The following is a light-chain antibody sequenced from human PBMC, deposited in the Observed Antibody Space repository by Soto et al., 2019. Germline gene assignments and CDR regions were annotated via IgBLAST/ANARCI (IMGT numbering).Light chain of an antibody. CDR1: QSVSNY. CDR3: QHRVNWPT. J-gene: IGKJ4*01. CDR2: DVS. V-gene: IGKV3-11*01. Sequence: EIVLTQSPATLSLSPGERATLSCRASQSVSNYLGWYQQKSGQAPRLLISDVSKRATGIPARFSGSAFGTDFTLTISSLEPEDFAVYYCQHRVNWPTFGGGTKVEIK.